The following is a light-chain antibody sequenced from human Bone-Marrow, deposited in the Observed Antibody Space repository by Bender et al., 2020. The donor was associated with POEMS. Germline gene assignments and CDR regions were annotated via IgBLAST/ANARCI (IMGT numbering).Light chain of an antibody. CDR1: SSDVGSYNL. CDR3: SSHTRSSTKV. V-gene: IGLV2-14*02. Sequence: QSALTQPASVSGSPGQSITISCTGTSSDVGSYNLVSWYQQHPGKAPKLMVYEGSKRPSGVSNRFSGSKSGNTASLTISGLQAEDEADYYCSSHTRSSTKVFGGGTKVTVL. J-gene: IGLJ2*01. CDR2: EGS.